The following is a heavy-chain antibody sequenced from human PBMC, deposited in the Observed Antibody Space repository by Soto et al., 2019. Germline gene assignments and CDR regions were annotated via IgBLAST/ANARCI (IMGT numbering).Heavy chain of an antibody. V-gene: IGHV4-34*01. CDR2: DNHRGST. J-gene: IGHJ4*02. CDR1: GGSFSGYF. Sequence: QVQLRQWGAGLLKPSETLSLTCAVYGGSFSGYFWTWIRQSPGQGLEWIGEDNHRGSTNCNPSLESRVTISVDTSKNQFSLKLSSVTAADSAVYHCARGNYYDGSGQVDYWDQGTLVTVAS. CDR3: ARGNYYDGSGQVDY. D-gene: IGHD3-22*01.